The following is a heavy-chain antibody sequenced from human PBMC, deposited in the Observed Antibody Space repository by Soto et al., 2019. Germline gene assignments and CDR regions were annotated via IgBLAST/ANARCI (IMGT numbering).Heavy chain of an antibody. D-gene: IGHD5-18*01. CDR3: ATDKGDSYGYGSY. Sequence: QMQLVQSGPEVKKPGTSVKVSCKASGFTFSHSAVQWVRQARGKRLEWIGWIVIGSGNTNYAQKFQERVTITRDMSTTTAYMELSSLRSEDTAVYYCATDKGDSYGYGSYWGQGTLVTVSS. CDR1: GFTFSHSA. V-gene: IGHV1-58*01. J-gene: IGHJ4*02. CDR2: IVIGSGNT.